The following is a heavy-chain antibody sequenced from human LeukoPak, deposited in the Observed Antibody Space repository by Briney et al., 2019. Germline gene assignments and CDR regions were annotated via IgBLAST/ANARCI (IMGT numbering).Heavy chain of an antibody. Sequence: PGGSLRLSCAASGFTFSTYGMSWVRQAPGKGLEWVSAISGSGGSTYYADSVKGRFNISRDNAKNSLYLQMNSLRAEDTAVYYCAELGITMIGGVWGKGTTVTISS. CDR3: AELGITMIGGV. D-gene: IGHD3-10*02. CDR1: GFTFSTYG. V-gene: IGHV3-23*01. J-gene: IGHJ6*04. CDR2: ISGSGGST.